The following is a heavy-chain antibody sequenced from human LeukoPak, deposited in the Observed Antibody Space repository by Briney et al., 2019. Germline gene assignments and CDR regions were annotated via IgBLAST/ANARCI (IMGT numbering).Heavy chain of an antibody. CDR1: GFTFSGNW. Sequence: PGGSLRLSCAASGFTFSGNWMAWVRQAPGKGLEWVANIKPDGSEKYYVDSVKGRFTIFRDNAESSAYLQMNSVRADDTALYYCAKWTTSGAGIEYWGQGTLVTVSS. D-gene: IGHD2-8*02. CDR3: AKWTTSGAGIEY. CDR2: IKPDGSEK. V-gene: IGHV3-7*01. J-gene: IGHJ4*02.